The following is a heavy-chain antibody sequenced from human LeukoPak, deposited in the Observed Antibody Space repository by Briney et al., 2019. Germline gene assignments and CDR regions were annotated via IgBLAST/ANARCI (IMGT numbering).Heavy chain of an antibody. CDR2: ISAYNGNT. D-gene: IGHD3-9*01. Sequence: GASVKVSCKASGYTFTSYGISWVRQAPGQGLEWMGWISAYNGNTNYAQKLQGRVTMTTDTSTSTAYMELRSLRSDDTAAYYCARDLLDILTGYYTNNWFDPWGQGTLVTVSS. J-gene: IGHJ5*02. CDR3: ARDLLDILTGYYTNNWFDP. V-gene: IGHV1-18*01. CDR1: GYTFTSYG.